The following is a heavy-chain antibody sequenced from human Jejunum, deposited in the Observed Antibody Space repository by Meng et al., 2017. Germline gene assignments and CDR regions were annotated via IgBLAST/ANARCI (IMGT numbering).Heavy chain of an antibody. CDR1: GFTFSDYY. CDR3: AREYRGTLWYYYYGMDV. D-gene: IGHD1-26*01. J-gene: IGHJ6*02. CDR2: ISRSGSTM. V-gene: IGHV3-11*01. Sequence: SCAASGFTFSDYYMSWIRQAPGKGLEWVSYISRSGSTMYYADSVKGRFTISRDNAKNSLYLQMNSLTAEDTAVYYCAREYRGTLWYYYYGMDVWGQGTTVTVSS.